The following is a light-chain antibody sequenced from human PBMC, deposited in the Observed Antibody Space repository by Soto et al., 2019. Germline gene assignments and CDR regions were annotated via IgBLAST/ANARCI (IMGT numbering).Light chain of an antibody. CDR3: SSYAGSNRV. CDR2: EVS. J-gene: IGLJ1*01. Sequence: QSVLTQPPSASGSPGQSVTISCTGTSSDVGGYNYVSWYQQHPGKAPKLMIYEVSKRPSGVPDRFPGSKSGNTASLTVSGLHADDEADYYCSSYAGSNRVFGTGTKVTVL. CDR1: SSDVGGYNY. V-gene: IGLV2-8*01.